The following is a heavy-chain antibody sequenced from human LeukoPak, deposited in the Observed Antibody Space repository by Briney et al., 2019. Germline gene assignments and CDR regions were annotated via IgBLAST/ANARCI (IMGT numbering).Heavy chain of an antibody. CDR2: IIPILDIA. Sequence: SVKVSYKPSGVAFTPYAITWVRQAPGQRLEWMGRIIPILDIANYAQKFQGRVTITEDKSTSTAYMELSSQRSEDTAVYYCGRAVTEVGATNSAIEYWGQGALVTVSS. CDR3: GRAVTEVGATNSAIEY. CDR1: GVAFTPYA. J-gene: IGHJ4*02. V-gene: IGHV1-69*04. D-gene: IGHD1-26*01.